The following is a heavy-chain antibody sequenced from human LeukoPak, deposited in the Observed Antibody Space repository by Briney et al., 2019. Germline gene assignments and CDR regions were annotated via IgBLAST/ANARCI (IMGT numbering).Heavy chain of an antibody. J-gene: IGHJ5*02. D-gene: IGHD5-12*01. V-gene: IGHV4-34*01. CDR1: GGSFSGYY. CDR2: INHSGST. Sequence: PSETLSLTCAVYGGSFSGYYWSWIRQPPGKGLEWIGEINHSGSTNYNPSLKSRVTISVDTSKNQFSLKLSSVTAADTAVYYCARRGGYSGYDFRSRRNWFDPWGQGTLVTVSS. CDR3: ARRGGYSGYDFRSRRNWFDP.